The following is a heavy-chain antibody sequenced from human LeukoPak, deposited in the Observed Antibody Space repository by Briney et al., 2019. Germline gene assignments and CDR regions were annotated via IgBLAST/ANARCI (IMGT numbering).Heavy chain of an antibody. V-gene: IGHV4-39*01. J-gene: IGHJ4*02. CDR1: GGSIGSSSYY. Sequence: SETLSLTCTVSGGSIGSSSYYWGWIRQPPGKGLEWIGSIYYSGSTYYNPSLKSRVTISVDTSKNQFSLKLSSVTAADTAVYYCARQARTAMVTLWDYWGQGTLVTVSS. D-gene: IGHD5-18*01. CDR2: IYYSGST. CDR3: ARQARTAMVTLWDY.